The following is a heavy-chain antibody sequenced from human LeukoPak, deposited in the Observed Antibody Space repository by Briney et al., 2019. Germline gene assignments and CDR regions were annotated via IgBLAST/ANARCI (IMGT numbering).Heavy chain of an antibody. CDR2: IYYSGST. CDR3: ARHAHPMVPYKGWFDP. D-gene: IGHD3-10*01. Sequence: SETLSLTCTVSGGSISSSSYYWGWIRQPPGKGLEWIGSIYYSGSTYYNPSLKSRVTISVDTSKNQFSLKLSSVTAADTAVYYWARHAHPMVPYKGWFDPWGQGTLVTVSS. CDR1: GGSISSSSYY. J-gene: IGHJ5*02. V-gene: IGHV4-39*01.